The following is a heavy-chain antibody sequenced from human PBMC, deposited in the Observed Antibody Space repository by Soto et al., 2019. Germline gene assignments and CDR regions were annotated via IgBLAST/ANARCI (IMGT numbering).Heavy chain of an antibody. J-gene: IGHJ4*02. CDR2: IYYSGST. CDR1: GGSISSSTYY. CDR3: ARRYGPGFDY. Sequence: SETLSLTCTVSGGSISSSTYYWGWIRQPPGKGLEWIGYIYYSGSTNYNPSLKSRVTISVDTSKNQFSLKLSSVTAADTAVYYCARRYGPGFDYWGQGTLVTVSS. D-gene: IGHD4-17*01. V-gene: IGHV4-61*05.